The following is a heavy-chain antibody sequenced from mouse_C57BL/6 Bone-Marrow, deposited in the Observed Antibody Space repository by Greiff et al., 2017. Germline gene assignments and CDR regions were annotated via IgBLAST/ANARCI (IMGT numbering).Heavy chain of an antibody. D-gene: IGHD2-4*01. CDR2: IHPNRGST. Sequence: QVQLQQPGAELVKPGASVQLSCKASGYTFTSYWMHWVKQRPGQGLEWIGMIHPNRGSTNYNEKFKSKATLTVDKSSSTAYMQLSSLTSEDSAVYYCASRIYYDYEGFAYWGQGTLVTVSA. V-gene: IGHV1-64*01. CDR3: ASRIYYDYEGFAY. CDR1: GYTFTSYW. J-gene: IGHJ3*01.